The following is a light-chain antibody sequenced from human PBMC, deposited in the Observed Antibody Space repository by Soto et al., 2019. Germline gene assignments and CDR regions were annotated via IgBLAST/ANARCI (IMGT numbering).Light chain of an antibody. Sequence: QSVLTQPPSVSAAPGQTVTISCSGSSSNIGNNYVSWYQQVPGTAPKLLIYDNNKRPSGIPDRFSGSKSGTSATLGITGLQTGDEADYYCGTWDSSLSAYVSGTGTKLTVL. J-gene: IGLJ1*01. V-gene: IGLV1-51*01. CDR1: SSNIGNNY. CDR3: GTWDSSLSAYV. CDR2: DNN.